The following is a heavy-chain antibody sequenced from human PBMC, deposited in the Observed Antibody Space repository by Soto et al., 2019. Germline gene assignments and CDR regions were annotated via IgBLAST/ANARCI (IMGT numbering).Heavy chain of an antibody. CDR2: ISSSSSTI. D-gene: IGHD3-3*01. V-gene: IGHV3-48*01. Sequence: PGGSLRLACAASGFTFSSYSMNWVRQAPGKGLEWVSYISSSSSTIYYADSVKGRFTISRDNAKNSLYLQMNSLRAEDTAVYYCAREFPLNFDFWSGYPRNLFDPWGKGSLVTGSS. J-gene: IGHJ5*02. CDR3: AREFPLNFDFWSGYPRNLFDP. CDR1: GFTFSSYS.